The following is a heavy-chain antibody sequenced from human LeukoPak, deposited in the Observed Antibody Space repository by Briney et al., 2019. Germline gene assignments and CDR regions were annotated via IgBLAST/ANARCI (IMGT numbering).Heavy chain of an antibody. CDR3: ARTRGYSGYDLTYYYYGMDV. CDR2: MNPNSGNT. J-gene: IGHJ6*02. CDR1: GYTFTSYD. D-gene: IGHD5-12*01. Sequence: ASVKVSCKASGYTFTSYDINWVRQATGQGLEWMGWMNPNSGNTGYAQKFQGRVTMTRNTSISTAYMGLSSLRSEDTAVYYCARTRGYSGYDLTYYYYGMDVWGQGTTVTVSS. V-gene: IGHV1-8*01.